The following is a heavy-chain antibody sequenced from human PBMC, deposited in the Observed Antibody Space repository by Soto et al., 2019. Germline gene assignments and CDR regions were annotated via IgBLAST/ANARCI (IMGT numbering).Heavy chain of an antibody. CDR1: GFTFSSYG. V-gene: IGHV3-30*18. CDR3: ANGQAAAAGPAHLYDDAFDI. Sequence: GGSLRLSCAASGFTFSSYGMHWVRQAPGKGLEWVAVISYDGSNKYYADSVKGRFTISRDNSKNTLYLQMNSLRAEDTAVYYCANGQAAAAGPAHLYDDAFDIWGQGTMVTVSS. D-gene: IGHD6-13*01. J-gene: IGHJ3*02. CDR2: ISYDGSNK.